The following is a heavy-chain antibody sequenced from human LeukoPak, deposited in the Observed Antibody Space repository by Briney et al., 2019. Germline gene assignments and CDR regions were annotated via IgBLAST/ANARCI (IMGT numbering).Heavy chain of an antibody. CDR2: ISAYNGNT. Sequence: ASVKVSCKASGYTFTSYGISWVRQAPGQGLEWMGWISAYNGNTHYAQKLQGRVTMTTDTSTSTAYMELRSLRPDDTAVYYCARDPQQLVGATGGGFNFWGQGTLVTVSS. CDR1: GYTFTSYG. J-gene: IGHJ4*02. D-gene: IGHD1-26*01. V-gene: IGHV1-18*01. CDR3: ARDPQQLVGATGGGFNF.